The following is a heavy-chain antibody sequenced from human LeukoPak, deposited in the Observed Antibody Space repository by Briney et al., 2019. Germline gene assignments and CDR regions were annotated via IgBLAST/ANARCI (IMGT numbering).Heavy chain of an antibody. CDR1: GFTFSNYG. J-gene: IGHJ4*02. V-gene: IGHV3-23*01. D-gene: IGHD6-13*01. CDR2: ISGSGGST. CDR3: AKDESSSQYYFDY. Sequence: PGGSLRLSCAASGFTFSNYGMNRVRQAPGKGLEWVSSISGSGGSTYYADSVKGRFTISRDNSRTTLYLQMNSLRAEDTAVYYCAKDESSSQYYFDYWGQGTLVTVSS.